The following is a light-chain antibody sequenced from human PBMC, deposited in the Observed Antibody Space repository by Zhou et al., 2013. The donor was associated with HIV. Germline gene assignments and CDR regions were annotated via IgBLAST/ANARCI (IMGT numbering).Light chain of an antibody. CDR3: QQYNSYPYT. Sequence: DIQMAQSPSTLSASVGDTVTISCRASQDVSRWLAWYQQKPGEAPKLLIYKASKLDSGVPSRFSGSGSGTEFTLTISSLQPDDFATYYCQQYNSYPYTFGQGTKLEIK. CDR1: QDVSRW. V-gene: IGKV1-5*03. CDR2: KAS. J-gene: IGKJ2*01.